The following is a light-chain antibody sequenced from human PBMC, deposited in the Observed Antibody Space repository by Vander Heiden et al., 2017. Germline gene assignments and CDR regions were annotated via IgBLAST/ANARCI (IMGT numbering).Light chain of an antibody. CDR3: MQGTHWPHT. V-gene: IGKV2-30*01. CDR1: QSLVSSDGDTN. J-gene: IGKJ2*01. Sequence: DAVMTQSPLPLPVTLGQPASLSCSSTQSLVSSDGDTNLQWFPQRPGQSPRRLIYKVSIRDSEVPDRFSASGSGTDFRLKISRVEAEDVGVYYCMQGTHWPHTFGQWTRLKIK. CDR2: KVS.